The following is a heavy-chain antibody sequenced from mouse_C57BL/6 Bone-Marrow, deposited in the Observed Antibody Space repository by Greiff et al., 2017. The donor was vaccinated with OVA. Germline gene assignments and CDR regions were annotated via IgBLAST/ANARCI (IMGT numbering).Heavy chain of an antibody. J-gene: IGHJ3*01. CDR3: TRDYYGSSYGWFAY. CDR1: GYTFTSYW. Sequence: EVQLQQSGTVLARPGASVKMSCKTSGYTFTSYWMHWVKQRPGQGLEWIGAIYPGNSDTSYNQKFTGKAKLTAVTSASTAYMELSSLTNEDSAVYDCTRDYYGSSYGWFAYWGQGTLVTVSA. D-gene: IGHD1-1*01. CDR2: IYPGNSDT. V-gene: IGHV1-5*01.